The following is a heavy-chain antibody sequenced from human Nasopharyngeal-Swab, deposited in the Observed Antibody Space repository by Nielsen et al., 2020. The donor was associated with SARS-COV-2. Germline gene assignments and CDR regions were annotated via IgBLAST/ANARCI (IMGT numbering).Heavy chain of an antibody. J-gene: IGHJ4*02. CDR3: ARRKVCSGSSCIFDY. V-gene: IGHV1-2*06. Sequence: ASVKVSCKTSGYTFTDYYIHWVRQAPGQGLEWMGRINPGSGDTYYAQKFQGRVTVTGDTSITTAYMELSRLTSDDTAVYYCARRKVCSGSSCIFDYWGQGTLVTVSS. D-gene: IGHD2-15*01. CDR1: GYTFTDYY. CDR2: INPGSGDT.